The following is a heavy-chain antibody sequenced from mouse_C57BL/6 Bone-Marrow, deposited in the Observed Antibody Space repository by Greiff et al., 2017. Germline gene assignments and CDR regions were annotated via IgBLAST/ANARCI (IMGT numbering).Heavy chain of an antibody. V-gene: IGHV1-50*01. J-gene: IGHJ1*03. CDR1: GYTFTSYW. CDR2: IDPSDSYT. Sequence: QVQLQQPGAELVKPGASVKLSCKASGYTFTSYWMQWVKQRPGQGLEWIGEIDPSDSYTNYNQKFKGKATLPVDTSSSTAYMQLSSLTSEDSAVYYCARGDSPWYFDVWGTGTTVTVSS. CDR3: ARGDSPWYFDV.